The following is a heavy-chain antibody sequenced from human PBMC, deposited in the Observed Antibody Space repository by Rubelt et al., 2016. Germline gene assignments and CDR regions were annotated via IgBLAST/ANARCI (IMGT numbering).Heavy chain of an antibody. J-gene: IGHJ3*02. CDR3: ARDRAGSSSWYPVFGAFDI. Sequence: QVQLVESGGGVVQPGRSLRLSCAASGFTFSSYGMHWVRQAPGKGLEWVAVIWYDGSNKYYADSVKGRCTISRHNSKNTLYLQMNSLRAEDTAVYYCARDRAGSSSWYPVFGAFDIWGQGTMVTVSS. CDR2: IWYDGSNK. V-gene: IGHV3-33*01. CDR1: GFTFSSYG. D-gene: IGHD6-13*01.